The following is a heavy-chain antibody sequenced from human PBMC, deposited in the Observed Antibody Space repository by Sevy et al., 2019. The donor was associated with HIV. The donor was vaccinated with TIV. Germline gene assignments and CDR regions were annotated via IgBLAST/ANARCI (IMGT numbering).Heavy chain of an antibody. Sequence: ASVKVSCKASGYTFTSYGISWVRQAPGQGLEWMGWISAYNGNTNYAQKLQGRVTMTTDTSTSTAYMELRSLRSDDTAVYYCARDGLFREYYYDSSGYCDYWGQGTLVTVSS. D-gene: IGHD3-22*01. CDR1: GYTFTSYG. CDR3: ARDGLFREYYYDSSGYCDY. CDR2: ISAYNGNT. J-gene: IGHJ4*02. V-gene: IGHV1-18*04.